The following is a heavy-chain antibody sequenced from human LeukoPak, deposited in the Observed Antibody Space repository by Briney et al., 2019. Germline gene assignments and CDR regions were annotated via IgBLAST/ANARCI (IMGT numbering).Heavy chain of an antibody. CDR3: TRDSQLEWFYS. CDR1: GGSISRSSDY. J-gene: IGHJ5*01. CDR2: IYYDGST. V-gene: IGHV4-39*07. Sequence: SETLSLTCTVSGGSISRSSDYWGWIRQSPGEGLEWIGTIYYDGSTYYNPSLKSRVTISMDTSKNQFSLNLSSVTAADTAVYYCTRDSQLEWFYSWGQGTLVTVSS. D-gene: IGHD3-10*01.